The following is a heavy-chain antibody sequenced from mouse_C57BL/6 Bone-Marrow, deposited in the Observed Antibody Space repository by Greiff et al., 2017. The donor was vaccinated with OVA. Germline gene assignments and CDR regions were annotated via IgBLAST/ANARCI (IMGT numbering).Heavy chain of an antibody. CDR3: ARALRITTVFDY. CDR1: GYSITSGYD. J-gene: IGHJ2*01. V-gene: IGHV3-1*01. CDR2: ISYSGST. Sequence: DVMLVESGPGMVKPSQSLSLTCTVTGYSITSGYDWHWIRHFPGNKLEWMGYISYSGSTNYNPSLKSRISITHDTSKNQFFLKLNSVTTEDTATYYCARALRITTVFDYWGQGTTLTVSS. D-gene: IGHD1-1*01.